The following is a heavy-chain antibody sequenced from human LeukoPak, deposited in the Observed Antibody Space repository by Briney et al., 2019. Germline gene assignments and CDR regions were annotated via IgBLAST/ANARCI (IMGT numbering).Heavy chain of an antibody. Sequence: ASVTVSCKASGYTFISYYMHWVRQAPGQGLEWMGRINPNSGGTNYAQKFQGRVTMTRDTSISTAYMELSRLRSDDTAVYYCARIPAITMVRGVRPFDYWGQGTLVTVSS. V-gene: IGHV1-2*06. CDR2: INPNSGGT. J-gene: IGHJ4*02. CDR1: GYTFISYY. CDR3: ARIPAITMVRGVRPFDY. D-gene: IGHD3-10*01.